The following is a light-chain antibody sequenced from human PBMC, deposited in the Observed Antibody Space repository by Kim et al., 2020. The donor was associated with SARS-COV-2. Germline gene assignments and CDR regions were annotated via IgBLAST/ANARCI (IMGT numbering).Light chain of an antibody. CDR2: KVS. CDR1: QSLVFSDGKIY. Sequence: DVIMTQSPLSLPVTLGQPASISCRSSQSLVFSDGKIYLNWFHQRPGQSPRRLIYKVSNRDSGVPDRFSGSGSGTDFTLKISRVEAEDVGVYYCMYGTHWPPSFTFGGGTKVDIK. CDR3: MYGTHWPPSFT. V-gene: IGKV2-30*01. J-gene: IGKJ4*01.